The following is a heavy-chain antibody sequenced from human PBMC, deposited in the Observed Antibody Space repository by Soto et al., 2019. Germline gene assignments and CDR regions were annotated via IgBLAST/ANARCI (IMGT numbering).Heavy chain of an antibody. J-gene: IGHJ3*02. CDR1: GGSISSGGYY. D-gene: IGHD5-12*01. CDR2: IYYSGST. Sequence: QVQLQESGPGLVKPSQTLSLTCTVSGGSISSGGYYWSWIRQHPGKGLEWIGYIYYSGSTYYNPSLKSRVTISVXTXKXXFSLKLSSVTAADTAVYYCARVIDTVATGGNAFDIWGQGTMVTVSS. CDR3: ARVIDTVATGGNAFDI. V-gene: IGHV4-31*03.